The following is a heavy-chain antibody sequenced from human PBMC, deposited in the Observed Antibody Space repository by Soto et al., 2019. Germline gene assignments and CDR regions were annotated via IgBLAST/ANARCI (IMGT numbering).Heavy chain of an antibody. CDR3: ATETSTWGC. CDR2: IKQDGSEK. Sequence: EVQLGESGGGLVQPGESLRLSCVASGFALSNYWINWVRQAPGKGLEWVANIKQDGSEKNYVDSVKGRFTISRDNARNSLYLQMNSLRAEDTAAYYCATETSTWGCWGQGTLVTV. D-gene: IGHD7-27*01. CDR1: GFALSNYW. V-gene: IGHV3-7*05. J-gene: IGHJ4*02.